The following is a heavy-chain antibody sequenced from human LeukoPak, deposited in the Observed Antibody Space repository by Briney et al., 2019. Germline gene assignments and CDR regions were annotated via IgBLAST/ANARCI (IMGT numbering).Heavy chain of an antibody. V-gene: IGHV4-39*01. CDR3: ARHPETDSIVVVVAATLYYFDY. Sequence: PSETLSLTCTVSGGSISSSSYYWGWIRQPPGKGLEWIGSIYYSGSTYYNPSLKSRVTISVETSKNQFSLKLSSVTAADTAVYYCARHPETDSIVVVVAATLYYFDYWGQGTLVTVSS. CDR1: GGSISSSSYY. J-gene: IGHJ4*02. CDR2: IYYSGST. D-gene: IGHD2-15*01.